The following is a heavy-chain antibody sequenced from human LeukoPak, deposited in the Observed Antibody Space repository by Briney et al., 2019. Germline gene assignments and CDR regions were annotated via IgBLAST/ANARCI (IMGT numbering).Heavy chain of an antibody. CDR1: GFSFSTYT. Sequence: GGSLRLSCATSGFSFSTYTMSWVRQAPGKGLEWISSISVDGGRTTYADSVQGRFTISRDNSKNTLYLQMNSLRAEDTAVYHCAKWLTAAIRGHNYGMDVWGQGTTVTVSS. D-gene: IGHD2-2*02. CDR3: AKWLTAAIRGHNYGMDV. CDR2: ISVDGGRT. J-gene: IGHJ6*02. V-gene: IGHV3-23*01.